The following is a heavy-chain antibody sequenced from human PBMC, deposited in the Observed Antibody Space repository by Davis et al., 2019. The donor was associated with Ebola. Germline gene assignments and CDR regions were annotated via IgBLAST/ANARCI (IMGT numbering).Heavy chain of an antibody. CDR2: ISYDGSNK. V-gene: IGHV3-30*18. CDR1: GFTFSSYG. D-gene: IGHD6-19*01. CDR3: AKPDSSGWYRDDY. Sequence: GESLKISCAASGFTFSSYGMHWVRQAPGKGLEWVAVISYDGSNKYYADSVKGRFTISRDNSKNTLYLQMNSLRAEDTAVYYCAKPDSSGWYRDDYWGQGTLVTVSS. J-gene: IGHJ4*02.